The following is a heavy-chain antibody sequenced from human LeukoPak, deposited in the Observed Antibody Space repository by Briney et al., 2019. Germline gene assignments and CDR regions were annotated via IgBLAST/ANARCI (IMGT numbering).Heavy chain of an antibody. J-gene: IGHJ4*02. D-gene: IGHD2-21*02. CDR3: AKAGLVTAIRSYFDY. CDR1: GFPFASYA. CDR2: LSGSGGST. V-gene: IGHV3-23*01. Sequence: GGSLRLSCAASGFPFASYAVSWLPQAPGKGLVWVSTLSGSGGSTYYADSVKGRFTISRDNSKNSLSLQMNSLRAEDTAVYYCAKAGLVTAIRSYFDYWGQGTLVTVSS.